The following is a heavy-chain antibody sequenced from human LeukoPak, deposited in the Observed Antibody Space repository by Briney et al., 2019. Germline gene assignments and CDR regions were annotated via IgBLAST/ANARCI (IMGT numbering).Heavy chain of an antibody. J-gene: IGHJ4*02. CDR2: IKSKTDGGTT. D-gene: IGHD3-22*01. V-gene: IGHV3-15*01. Sequence: PGGSLRLSCAASGFTFRTYGMSWVRQAPGKGLEWVGRIKSKTDGGTTDYAAPVKGRFTISRDDSKNTLYLQMNSLKTEDTAVYYCTTGRKRYYYDSSGPKNYWGQGTLVTVSS. CDR1: GFTFRTYG. CDR3: TTGRKRYYYDSSGPKNY.